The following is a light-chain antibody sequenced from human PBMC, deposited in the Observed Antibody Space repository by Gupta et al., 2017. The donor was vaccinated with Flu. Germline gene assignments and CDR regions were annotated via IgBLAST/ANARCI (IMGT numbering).Light chain of an antibody. CDR2: AAS. CDR3: LQHNSYPRT. Sequence: DIQMTQSPSSLSASVGDTVTITCRASQGIRNELGWYQQKPGKAPKRLIYAASSLQSGVPSRFSGGGFGTEFTLTISSLQPEDFATYYCLQHNSYPRTFGQGTKVEIK. V-gene: IGKV1-17*01. J-gene: IGKJ1*01. CDR1: QGIRNE.